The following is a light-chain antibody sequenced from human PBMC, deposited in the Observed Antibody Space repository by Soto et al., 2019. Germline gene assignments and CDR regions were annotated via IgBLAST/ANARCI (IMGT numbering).Light chain of an antibody. CDR3: QQYDTFPP. J-gene: IGKJ3*01. Sequence: DIQMTQSPSSLSASVGDRVTITCQASQDISIFLNWYQQKPGKAPKLLIYDASHLEAGVPSRFSGSGSGTDFTFTISSLQPEDIATYYCQQYDTFPPFGPGTKVDSK. CDR2: DAS. CDR1: QDISIF. V-gene: IGKV1-33*01.